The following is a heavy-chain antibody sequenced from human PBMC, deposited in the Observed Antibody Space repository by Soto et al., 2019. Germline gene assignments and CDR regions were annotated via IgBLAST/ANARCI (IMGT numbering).Heavy chain of an antibody. CDR3: AKGKVAYDNSGLQYFYYFPMNV. J-gene: IGHJ6*02. CDR2: ISGGGGTT. D-gene: IGHD3-22*01. Sequence: VGSLRLSCAASEFTFSSYAMNWVRQAPGKGLEWVSVISGGGGTTYYADSVKGRFRISRDNSKNTLYLQMNSLRVEDTAVYYCAKGKVAYDNSGLQYFYYFPMNVWGQGTTVTVSS. CDR1: EFTFSSYA. V-gene: IGHV3-23*01.